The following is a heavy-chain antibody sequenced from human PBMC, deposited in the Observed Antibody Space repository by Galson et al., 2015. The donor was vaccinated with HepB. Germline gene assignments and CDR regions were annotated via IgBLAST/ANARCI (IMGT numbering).Heavy chain of an antibody. V-gene: IGHV4-39*01. Sequence: ETLSLTCTVSGGHIGGTTYYWGWIRQPPGEGLEWIGSVYFTGATYDNPALKSRVTISVDTSRNEFSLKMYSLPASDTAVYYCAKSSGFWSFDSWDQGTLVTVSS. CDR2: VYFTGAT. CDR3: AKSSGFWSFDS. D-gene: IGHD3-22*01. J-gene: IGHJ4*02. CDR1: GGHIGGTTYY.